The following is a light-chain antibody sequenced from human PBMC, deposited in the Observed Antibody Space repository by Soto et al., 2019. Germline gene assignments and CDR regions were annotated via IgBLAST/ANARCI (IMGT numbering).Light chain of an antibody. CDR2: SAS. Sequence: GDRVTITCRPSRGIGNALAWYQQKPGTVPKLLIHSASTLQSGVPSRFSGSGSGTDFTLTISTLQPEDVASYYCQKYGSAPTFGPGTKVDIK. J-gene: IGKJ1*01. CDR3: QKYGSAPT. CDR1: RGIGNA. V-gene: IGKV1-27*01.